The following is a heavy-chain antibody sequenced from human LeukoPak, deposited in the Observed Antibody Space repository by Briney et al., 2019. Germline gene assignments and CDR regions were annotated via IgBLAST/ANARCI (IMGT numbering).Heavy chain of an antibody. CDR3: ARVVAKYYYDSSGYSDY. D-gene: IGHD3-22*01. V-gene: IGHV3-7*01. J-gene: IGHJ4*02. CDR1: GFPLSSYW. CDR2: IKQDGSEK. Sequence: WGALRLSCAGSGFPLSSYWMSWVRPAPGKGLEWGGNIKQDGSEKYYVDSVKGRFTISRDNAKNSLYLQMNSLRAEDTAVYYCARVVAKYYYDSSGYSDYWGQGTLVTVSS.